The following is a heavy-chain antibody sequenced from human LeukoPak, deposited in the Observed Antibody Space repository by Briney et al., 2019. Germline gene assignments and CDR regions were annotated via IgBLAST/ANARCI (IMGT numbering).Heavy chain of an antibody. V-gene: IGHV3-33*08. CDR3: AREGYGDYHFDY. Sequence: PGGSLRLSCTASGFSFSNHYMRRIRQAPGKGLEWVAVIWYDGSNKYYADSVKGRFTISRDNSKNTLYLQMNSLRAEDTAVYYCAREGYGDYHFDYWGQGTLVTVSS. D-gene: IGHD4-17*01. CDR1: GFSFSNHY. J-gene: IGHJ4*02. CDR2: IWYDGSNK.